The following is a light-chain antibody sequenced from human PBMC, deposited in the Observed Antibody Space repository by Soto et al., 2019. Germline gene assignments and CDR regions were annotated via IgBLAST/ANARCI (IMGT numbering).Light chain of an antibody. CDR3: QQYGNSPRS. J-gene: IGKJ4*01. Sequence: EIVLTQSPGTLSLSPGERATLSCRASQSVYSRYLAWYQQKPGQAPRLLIYGASSRLTGIPERFSGSGSGTDFTLTISRLEPEDVAVYYYQQYGNSPRSFGGGTKVEIK. CDR1: QSVYSRY. CDR2: GAS. V-gene: IGKV3-20*01.